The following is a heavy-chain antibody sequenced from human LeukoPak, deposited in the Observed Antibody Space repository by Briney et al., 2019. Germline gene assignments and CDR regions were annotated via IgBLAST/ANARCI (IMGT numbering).Heavy chain of an antibody. CDR2: IYPGNGNT. CDR3: ARERLSSGWSTLDY. J-gene: IGHJ4*02. D-gene: IGHD6-19*01. V-gene: IGHV1-3*01. Sequence: GASVKVSCKASGYTFTSYYMHWVRQAPGQRLECMGWIYPGNGNTEYSQNFQGRVTITSDTSASTVYMDLSSLRSEDTAVYYCARERLSSGWSTLDYWGQGILVTVSS. CDR1: GYTFTSYY.